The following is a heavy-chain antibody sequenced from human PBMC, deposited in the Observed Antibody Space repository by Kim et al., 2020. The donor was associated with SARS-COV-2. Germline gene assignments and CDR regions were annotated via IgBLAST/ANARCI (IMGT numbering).Heavy chain of an antibody. J-gene: IGHJ5*02. Sequence: SETLSLTCAVYGGSFSGYYWSWIRQPPGKGLEWIGEINHSGSTNYNPSLKSRVTISVDTSKNQFSLKLSSVTAADTAVYYCARRGAAGYQLLLFRGYNWFDPWGQGTLVTVSS. V-gene: IGHV4-34*01. CDR3: ARRGAAGYQLLLFRGYNWFDP. CDR2: INHSGST. D-gene: IGHD2-2*01. CDR1: GGSFSGYY.